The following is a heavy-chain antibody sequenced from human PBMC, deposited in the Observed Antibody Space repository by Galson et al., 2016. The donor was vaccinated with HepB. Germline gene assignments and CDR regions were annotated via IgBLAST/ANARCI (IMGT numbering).Heavy chain of an antibody. V-gene: IGHV3-48*02. CDR3: ARYLYGSGNYRAFDI. CDR2: ICGTGCSGT. Sequence: SLRLSCAGSGVNFSSYNMNWVRQAPGKGLEWLSYICGTGCSGTYYAESVKGRFTVSRDNVKNLVFLQMNNLGDEDTALYYCARYLYGSGNYRAFDIWGQGQWSPSLQ. CDR1: GVNFSSYN. J-gene: IGHJ3*02. D-gene: IGHD3-10*01.